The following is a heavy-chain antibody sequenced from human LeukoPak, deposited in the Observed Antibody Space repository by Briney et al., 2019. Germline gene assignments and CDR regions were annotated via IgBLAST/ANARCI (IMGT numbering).Heavy chain of an antibody. V-gene: IGHV4-59*08. CDR2: IYYSGNT. CDR1: GGSISSYY. J-gene: IGHJ4*02. CDR3: ARWAYYYDSSGYD. Sequence: PSETLSLTCTVSGGSISSYYWSWIRQPPGKGLEYIGYIYYSGNTNYNPSLKSRVTISVDTSKNQFSLKLSSVTAADTAVYYCARWAYYYDSSGYDWGQGTLVTVSS. D-gene: IGHD3-22*01.